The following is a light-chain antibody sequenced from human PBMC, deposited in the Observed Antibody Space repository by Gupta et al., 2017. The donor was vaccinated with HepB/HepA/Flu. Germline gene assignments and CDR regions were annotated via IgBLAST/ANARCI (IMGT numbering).Light chain of an antibody. J-gene: IGKJ2*01. CDR1: QSVSSN. CDR2: GAS. Sequence: EIVMTQSPATLSVSPGERATLSCRASQSVSSNLAWYQQKPGQAPRLLIYGASTRATGIPARFSGSGYGTEFTLTISSRQSEDFAVYYCQQYKNWPGVTFGQGTKLEIK. CDR3: QQYKNWPGVT. V-gene: IGKV3-15*01.